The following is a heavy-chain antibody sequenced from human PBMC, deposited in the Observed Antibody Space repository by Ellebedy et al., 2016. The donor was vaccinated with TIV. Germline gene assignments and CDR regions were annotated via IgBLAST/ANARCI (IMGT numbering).Heavy chain of an antibody. CDR3: ATDGSYGDYLSPAHAFEM. Sequence: GESLKISCAASGFTFNSYWMSWVRQAPGKGLEWVANTNQAGSKRYYVDSVKGRFTISRDNAKTSLYLQINSLRAEDTAVYYCATDGSYGDYLSPAHAFEMWGQGTMVIVSS. D-gene: IGHD4-17*01. J-gene: IGHJ3*02. CDR1: GFTFNSYW. V-gene: IGHV3-7*03. CDR2: TNQAGSKR.